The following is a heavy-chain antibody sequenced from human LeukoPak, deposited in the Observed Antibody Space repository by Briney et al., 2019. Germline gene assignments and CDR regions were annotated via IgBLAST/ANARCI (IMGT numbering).Heavy chain of an antibody. CDR3: ARGPGYNFAIDY. V-gene: IGHV4-59*11. Sequence: SETLSLTCTVSGGPMNSHYWSWIRQPPGKGLEWIGYIHYSGSTKYNPSLKSRVTISVDTSKNQFSLKLSSVTAADTAVYYCARGPGYNFAIDYWGQGTLVTVSS. D-gene: IGHD5-24*01. CDR2: IHYSGST. J-gene: IGHJ4*02. CDR1: GGPMNSHY.